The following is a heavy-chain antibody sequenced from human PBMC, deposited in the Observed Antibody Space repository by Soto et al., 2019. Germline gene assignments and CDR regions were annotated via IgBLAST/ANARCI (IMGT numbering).Heavy chain of an antibody. V-gene: IGHV3-74*01. CDR1: EFTFSSYW. J-gene: IGHJ3*02. CDR2: IDNDGRGT. Sequence: EEQLVESGGGLVQSGGSLRLSCAASEFTFSSYWIHWVRQAPGKGLVWVSRIDNDGRGTIYADSVKGRFTVTRDNTKNTLYLQMNSLRDEDTAVYYCSRGGFNHGFDIWGQGTMVTVSS. CDR3: SRGGFNHGFDI.